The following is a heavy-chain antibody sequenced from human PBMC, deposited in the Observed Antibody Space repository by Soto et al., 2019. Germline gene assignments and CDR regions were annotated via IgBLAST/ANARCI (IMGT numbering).Heavy chain of an antibody. V-gene: IGHV1-18*01. CDR1: GYTFTSYG. Sequence: GASVKVSGKASGYTFTSYGISWVRQAPGQGLEWMGWISAYNGNTNYAQKLQGRVTMTTDTSTSTAYMELRSLRSDDTAVYYCARDNIVVVVAATPGDGMDVWGQGTTVTVSS. J-gene: IGHJ6*02. CDR2: ISAYNGNT. CDR3: ARDNIVVVVAATPGDGMDV. D-gene: IGHD2-15*01.